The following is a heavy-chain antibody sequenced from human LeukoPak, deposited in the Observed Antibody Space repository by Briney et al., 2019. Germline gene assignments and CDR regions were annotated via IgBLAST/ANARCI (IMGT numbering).Heavy chain of an antibody. V-gene: IGHV1-18*01. J-gene: IGHJ4*02. CDR2: ISPYNDNT. CDR3: AREPSGLLFDY. Sequence: ASVKVSCKASGYTFTKFGISWVRQAPGQDFEWMGWISPYNDNTNYAKKFQGRVTLTTDTSTDTAYMELRGLTSDDTAVYYCAREPSGLLFDYWGLGTLVTVPS. D-gene: IGHD6-25*01. CDR1: GYTFTKFG.